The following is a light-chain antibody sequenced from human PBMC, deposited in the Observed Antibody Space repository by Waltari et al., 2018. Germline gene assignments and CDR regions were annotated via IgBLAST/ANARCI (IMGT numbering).Light chain of an antibody. Sequence: EIVLTQSPGTLSLSPGERATLPSSASQTVRTTYLAWYQQKPGQAPTLLIYGASSRATGIPDRFSGSGSGTDFSLTISSLEPEDFAVYYCQQYDISPLTFGGGTKVEIK. J-gene: IGKJ4*01. V-gene: IGKV3-20*01. CDR1: QTVRTTY. CDR3: QQYDISPLT. CDR2: GAS.